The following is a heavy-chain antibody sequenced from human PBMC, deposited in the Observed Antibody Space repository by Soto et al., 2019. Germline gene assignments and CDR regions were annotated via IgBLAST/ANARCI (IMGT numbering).Heavy chain of an antibody. Sequence: GGSLRLSCAASGFTFSSYWMSWVRQAPGKGLEWVANIKQDGSGKYYVDSVKGRFTISRDNAKNSLYLQMNSLRAEDTAVYYCARTGATTEDNGAFQHWGQGTLVTVSS. V-gene: IGHV3-7*01. J-gene: IGHJ1*01. CDR2: IKQDGSGK. CDR1: GFTFSSYW. D-gene: IGHD4-17*01. CDR3: ARTGATTEDNGAFQH.